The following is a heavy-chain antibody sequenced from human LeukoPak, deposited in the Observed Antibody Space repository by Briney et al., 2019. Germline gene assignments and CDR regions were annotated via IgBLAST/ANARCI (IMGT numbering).Heavy chain of an antibody. CDR3: AKVGVVQQWLNMDI. CDR1: GFTFSSYA. Sequence: GRSLRLSCAASGFTFSSYAMHWVRQAPGKGLEWVAVISYDGSNKYYADSVKGRFTISRDNSKNTLYLQMNSLRAEDTAVYYCAKVGVVQQWLNMDIWGQGTMVTVSS. CDR2: ISYDGSNK. J-gene: IGHJ3*02. V-gene: IGHV3-30-3*01. D-gene: IGHD6-19*01.